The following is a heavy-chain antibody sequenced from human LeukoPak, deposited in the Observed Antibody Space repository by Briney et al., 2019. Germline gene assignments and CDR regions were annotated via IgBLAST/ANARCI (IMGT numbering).Heavy chain of an antibody. Sequence: GGSLRLSCAGSGFSFSSYGMHWVRQAPGKGLEWMAFIRSDGSNKYYADSVKGRFTISRDNAKNSLYLQMNSLRAEDTAVYYCARDPSSGWYLKGWFDPWGQGTLVTVSS. CDR2: IRSDGSNK. D-gene: IGHD6-19*01. CDR3: ARDPSSGWYLKGWFDP. J-gene: IGHJ5*02. CDR1: GFSFSSYG. V-gene: IGHV3-30*02.